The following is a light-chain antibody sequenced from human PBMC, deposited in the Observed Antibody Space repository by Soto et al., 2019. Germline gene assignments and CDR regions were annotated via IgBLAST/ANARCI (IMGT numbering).Light chain of an antibody. J-gene: IGKJ4*01. Sequence: DIQMTQSPSSLSASVGDRVTIACQATQDIHSFLAWYQQKPGKAPKFLIFDASNLVRGVPSRFSGSGSGTDFTFTISSLQPEDIATYFCQQYDSLPLTFGGGTKVEV. CDR1: QDIHSF. CDR3: QQYDSLPLT. V-gene: IGKV1-33*01. CDR2: DAS.